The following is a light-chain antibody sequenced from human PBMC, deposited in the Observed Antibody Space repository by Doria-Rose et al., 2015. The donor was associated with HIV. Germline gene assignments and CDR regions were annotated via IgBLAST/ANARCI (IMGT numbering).Light chain of an antibody. CDR1: QSFSSTY. CDR3: HQYGTAWT. CDR2: DGS. Sequence: TQSPGTLSLSPGERATLSCRASQSFSSTYLAWYQQKPGQAPSLLIYDGSTRATGIPDRFSASRPGTDFTLTINRLEPEDFALYYCHQYGTAWTFGQGTKVEI. V-gene: IGKV3-20*01. J-gene: IGKJ1*01.